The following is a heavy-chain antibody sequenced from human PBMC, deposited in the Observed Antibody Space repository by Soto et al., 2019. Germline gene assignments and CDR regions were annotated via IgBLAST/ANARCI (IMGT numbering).Heavy chain of an antibody. CDR2: INPNSGGT. D-gene: IGHD2-21*02. J-gene: IGHJ6*02. CDR1: GYTFTGYY. CDR3: AREGAYCGGDCYDNYYYYYGMDV. Sequence: QVQLVQSGAEVKKPGASVKVSCKASGYTFTGYYMHWVRQAPGQGLEWMGWINPNSGGTNYAQKFQGRVTMTRDTSISTADKELRRMRSDDTAVYYCAREGAYCGGDCYDNYYYYYGMDVWGQGTTVTVSS. V-gene: IGHV1-2*02.